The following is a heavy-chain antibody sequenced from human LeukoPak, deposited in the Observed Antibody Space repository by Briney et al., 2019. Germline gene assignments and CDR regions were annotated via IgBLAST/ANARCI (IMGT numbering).Heavy chain of an antibody. CDR1: GFTFSSYA. CDR2: ISDSGGST. CDR3: AKDLEEAVAGTWDY. Sequence: GGSLRLSCAASGFTFSSYAMSWVRQAPGKGLEWVSAISDSGGSTYYADSVKGRFTISRDNSKNTLYLQMNSLRAEDTAVYYCAKDLEEAVAGTWDYWGQGTLVTVSS. V-gene: IGHV3-23*01. J-gene: IGHJ4*02. D-gene: IGHD6-19*01.